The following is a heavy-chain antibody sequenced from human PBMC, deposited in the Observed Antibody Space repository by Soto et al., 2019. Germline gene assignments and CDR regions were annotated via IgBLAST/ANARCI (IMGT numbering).Heavy chain of an antibody. J-gene: IGHJ4*02. Sequence: GGSLRLSCAASGFTFSSVSMSWVRQAPGRGLEWVSSMYPRGGNTFYADSAKGRFTISRDNSKNTVYLQMNSLRAEDTAGYYCAKDRLSDSGWDIDYWGQGTLVTVSS. D-gene: IGHD1-26*01. CDR1: GFTFSSVS. V-gene: IGHV3-23*01. CDR3: AKDRLSDSGWDIDY. CDR2: MYPRGGNT.